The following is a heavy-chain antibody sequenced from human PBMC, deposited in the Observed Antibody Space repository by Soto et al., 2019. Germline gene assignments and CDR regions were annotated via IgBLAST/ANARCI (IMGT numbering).Heavy chain of an antibody. CDR1: GFTFSSYA. Sequence: EVQLLESGGGLVQPGGSLRLSCAASGFTFSSYAMSWVRQAPGKGLEWVSAISGSGGSTYYADSVKGRFTISRDNSKNTLHLQVNSLRAEDTAVYYCAKDLNPYYYDRSGDYWGQGTLVTVSS. CDR2: ISGSGGST. J-gene: IGHJ4*02. D-gene: IGHD3-22*01. V-gene: IGHV3-23*01. CDR3: AKDLNPYYYDRSGDY.